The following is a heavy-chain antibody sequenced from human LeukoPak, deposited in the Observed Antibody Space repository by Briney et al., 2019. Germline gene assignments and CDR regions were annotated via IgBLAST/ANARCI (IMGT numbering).Heavy chain of an antibody. CDR3: TTDLGLGLIFDY. V-gene: IGHV3-15*01. Sequence: GGSLRLSCAASGFTFSNAWMSWVREAPGKGRVWVGRIKSKTDGGTTDYAAPVKGRFTISRDDSKNTLYLQMNSLKTEDTAVYYCTTDLGLGLIFDYWGQGTLVTVSS. CDR1: GFTFSNAW. CDR2: IKSKTDGGTT. J-gene: IGHJ4*02. D-gene: IGHD3/OR15-3a*01.